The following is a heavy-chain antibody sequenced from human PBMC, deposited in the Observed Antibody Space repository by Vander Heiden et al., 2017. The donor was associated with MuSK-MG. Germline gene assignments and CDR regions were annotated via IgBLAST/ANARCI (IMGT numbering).Heavy chain of an antibody. CDR1: GDSITSNSHF. CDR2: IHYSGST. D-gene: IGHD3-10*01. Sequence: QLQLQESGPGLVKPSETLSLTCTVSGDSITSNSHFWGWIRQPPGKGLEWIGSIHYSGSTYYNPSLKSRVTISVDTSKNQFSLKLTSVTAADTAVFYCARLYNYHNSGSFPDYWGQGTLVTVSS. V-gene: IGHV4-39*01. CDR3: ARLYNYHNSGSFPDY. J-gene: IGHJ4*02.